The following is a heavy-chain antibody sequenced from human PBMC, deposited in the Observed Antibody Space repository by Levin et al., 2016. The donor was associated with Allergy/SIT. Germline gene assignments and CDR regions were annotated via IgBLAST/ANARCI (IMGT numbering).Heavy chain of an antibody. J-gene: IGHJ5*02. CDR3: ARDGTYDFWSGYYGWFDP. CDR2: IYYSGST. V-gene: IGHV4-59*01. Sequence: RQAPGKGLEWIGYIYYSGSTNYNPSLKSRVTISVDTSKNQFSLKLSSVTAADTAVYYCARDGTYDFWSGYYGWFDPWGQGTLVTVSS. D-gene: IGHD3-3*01.